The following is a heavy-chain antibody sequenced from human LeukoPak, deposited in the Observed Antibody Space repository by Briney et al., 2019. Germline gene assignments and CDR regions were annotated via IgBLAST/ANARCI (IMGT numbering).Heavy chain of an antibody. CDR3: ARVGYDILTGYYPTYFDY. V-gene: IGHV3-23*01. CDR1: GFTFSSYA. D-gene: IGHD3-9*01. J-gene: IGHJ4*02. CDR2: ISGSGGST. Sequence: GGSLRLSCAASGFTFSSYAMSWVRQAPGKGLEWVSAISGSGGSTYYADSVKGRFTISRDNAKNSLYLQMNSLRDEDTAVYYCARVGYDILTGYYPTYFDYWGQGTLVTVSS.